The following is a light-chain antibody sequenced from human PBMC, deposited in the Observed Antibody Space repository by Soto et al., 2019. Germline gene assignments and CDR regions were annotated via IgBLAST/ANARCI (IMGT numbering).Light chain of an antibody. CDR2: AAS. CDR1: QSISSY. J-gene: IGKJ5*01. V-gene: IGKV1-39*01. CDR3: QQSYSTPIS. Sequence: LQMTQSPSSLSASVGDRVTITCRASQSISSYLNWYQQKPGEAPKLLIYAASSLQSGVPSRFSGSGSGTDFTLTISSLQPEDFATYYCQQSYSTPISFGQGTRLEIK.